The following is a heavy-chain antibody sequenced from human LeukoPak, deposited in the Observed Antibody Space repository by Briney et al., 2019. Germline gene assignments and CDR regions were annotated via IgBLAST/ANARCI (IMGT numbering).Heavy chain of an antibody. J-gene: IGHJ4*02. V-gene: IGHV3-7*04. CDR1: GFPFSSYW. D-gene: IGHD1-1*01. CDR2: ITLDGSDS. Sequence: PGGSLRLSCAASGFPFSSYWMAWVRQAPGKGLEWVATITLDGSDSYYVDSVKGRFTVSRDNAKNSLYLQMNCLRVEDTAVFYCTTENWYVFENWGQGSLVTVSS. CDR3: TTENWYVFEN.